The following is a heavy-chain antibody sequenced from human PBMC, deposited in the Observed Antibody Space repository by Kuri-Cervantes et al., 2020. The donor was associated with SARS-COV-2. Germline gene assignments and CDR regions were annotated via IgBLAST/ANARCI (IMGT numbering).Heavy chain of an antibody. CDR1: GFTFSSYE. CDR2: ISSSGSTI. CDR3: ARISSGSSVGLFFYYYMDV. D-gene: IGHD1-26*01. J-gene: IGHJ6*03. V-gene: IGHV3-48*03. Sequence: GGSLRLSCAASGFTFSSYEMNWVRQAPGKGLEWVSYISSSGSTIYYADSVKGRFTISRDNAKNSVSLQMNSLTAEDTAVHYCARISSGSSVGLFFYYYMDVWGKGTMVTVSS.